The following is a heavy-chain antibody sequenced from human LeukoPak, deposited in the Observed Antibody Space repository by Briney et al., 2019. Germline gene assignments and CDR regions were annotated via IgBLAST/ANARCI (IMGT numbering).Heavy chain of an antibody. Sequence: GGSLRLSCAASGFTFSSYAMSWVRQAPGKGLEWVSAISGSGGSTYYADSVKGRFTISRDNSKNTLYLQMNGLRAEDTAVYYCAITTVAGNVGLFYWGQGTLVTVSS. J-gene: IGHJ4*02. D-gene: IGHD6-19*01. CDR1: GFTFSSYA. V-gene: IGHV3-23*01. CDR3: AITTVAGNVGLFY. CDR2: ISGSGGST.